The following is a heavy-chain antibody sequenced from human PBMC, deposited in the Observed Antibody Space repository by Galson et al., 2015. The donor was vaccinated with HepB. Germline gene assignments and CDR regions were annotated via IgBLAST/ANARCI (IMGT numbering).Heavy chain of an antibody. D-gene: IGHD6-19*01. CDR1: GFTVSSNY. CDR3: ARDKGESSGWLDAMDV. V-gene: IGHV3-66*02. CDR2: IYSGSRR. Sequence: SLRLSCAASGFTVSSNYMSWVRQAPGKGLEWVSVIYSGSRRDYADSVKGRFTISRDNSKNTLYLQMNSLRAEDTAVYYCARDKGESSGWLDAMDVWGQGTTVTVSS. J-gene: IGHJ6*02.